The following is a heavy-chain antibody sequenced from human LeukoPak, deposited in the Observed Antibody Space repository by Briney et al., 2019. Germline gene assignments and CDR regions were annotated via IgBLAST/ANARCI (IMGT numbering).Heavy chain of an antibody. CDR3: ARDQRYSYGYGNYYYYYGMDV. Sequence: GGSLRLSCEASGFTFSSYSMNWVRQAPGKGLEWVSSITISSDKYYTDSVKGRFTISRDNAKNSLYLQMSSLRSEDTAVYYCARDQRYSYGYGNYYYYYGMDVWGQGTTVTVSS. CDR1: GFTFSSYS. V-gene: IGHV3-21*04. CDR2: ITISSDK. J-gene: IGHJ6*02. D-gene: IGHD5-18*01.